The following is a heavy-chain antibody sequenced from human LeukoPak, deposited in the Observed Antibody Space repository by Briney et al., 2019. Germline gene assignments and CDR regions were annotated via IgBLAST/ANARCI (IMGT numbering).Heavy chain of an antibody. V-gene: IGHV1-69*13. CDR1: GGTFSSYA. Sequence: ASVKVSCKASGGTFSSYAISWVRQAPGQGLEWMGGIIPIFGTANYAQKFQGRVTITADESTSTAYMELSSLRSEDTAVYYCARAPEGPTVYYYYMDVWGKGTTVTVSS. CDR2: IIPIFGTA. J-gene: IGHJ6*03. D-gene: IGHD4-11*01. CDR3: ARAPEGPTVYYYYMDV.